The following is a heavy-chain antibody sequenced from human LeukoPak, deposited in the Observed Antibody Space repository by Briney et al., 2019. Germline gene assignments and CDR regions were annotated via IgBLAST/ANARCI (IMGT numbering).Heavy chain of an antibody. CDR3: ARIGYCSSISCLGEADY. V-gene: IGHV3-33*08. J-gene: IGHJ4*02. CDR2: IWYDGSNR. D-gene: IGHD2-2*01. Sequence: GGSLRLSCAASGFTFSSYAMHWVRQAPGKGLEWVAVIWYDGSNRYHADSVTGRFTISRDNSKNTLYLQMNSLRAEDTALYYCARIGYCSSISCLGEADYWGQGTLVIVSS. CDR1: GFTFSSYA.